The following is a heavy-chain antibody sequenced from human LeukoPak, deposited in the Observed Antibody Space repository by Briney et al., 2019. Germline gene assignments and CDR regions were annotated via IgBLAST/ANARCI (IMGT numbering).Heavy chain of an antibody. D-gene: IGHD6-19*01. CDR2: ISVSGGST. CDR1: GFTFSNYA. V-gene: IGHV3-23*01. Sequence: GGSLRLSCAASGFTFSNYAVSWVRQSPGKGLEWVSTISVSGGSTYYADSVKGRFTISRDNSRNTLYLQMNSLRAEDTAVYYCAKFRYSSGPLGFDPWGQGTLVTVSS. CDR3: AKFRYSSGPLGFDP. J-gene: IGHJ5*02.